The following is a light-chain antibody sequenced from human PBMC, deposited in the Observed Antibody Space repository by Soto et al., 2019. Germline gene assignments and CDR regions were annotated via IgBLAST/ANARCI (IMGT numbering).Light chain of an antibody. Sequence: DIQLTQSPSTLSASVGDRVTITCRASQSISSWLAWYQQKPGKAPKLLIYKTSNLESGVPSRFSGSGSGTEFTLTISSLQPDDFVTYYCQYYNNHCWTFGQGTKVEIK. CDR2: KTS. CDR3: QYYNNHCWT. J-gene: IGKJ1*01. CDR1: QSISSW. V-gene: IGKV1-5*03.